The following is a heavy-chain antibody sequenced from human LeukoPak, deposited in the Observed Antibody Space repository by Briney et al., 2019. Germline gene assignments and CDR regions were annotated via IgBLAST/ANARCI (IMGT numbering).Heavy chain of an antibody. CDR2: IYYSGST. Sequence: PSETLSLTCTVSGGSISSYYWSWIRQPPGKGLEWIGYIYYSGSTNYNPSLKSRVTISVDTSKNQFSLKLSSVTAADTAVYYCAGDRPWSPYGMDVWGQGTTVTVSS. CDR1: GGSISSYY. D-gene: IGHD3-3*01. CDR3: AGDRPWSPYGMDV. J-gene: IGHJ6*02. V-gene: IGHV4-59*12.